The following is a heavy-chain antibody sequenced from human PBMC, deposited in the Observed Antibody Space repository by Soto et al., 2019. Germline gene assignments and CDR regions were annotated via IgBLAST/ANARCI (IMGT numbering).Heavy chain of an antibody. CDR2: MNPNSGNT. J-gene: IGHJ2*01. D-gene: IGHD6-19*01. CDR3: ARGSRYSSGWSYWYFDL. CDR1: GYTFTSYD. V-gene: IGHV1-8*01. Sequence: QVKLVQSGAEVKKPGASVKVSCKASGYTFTSYDINWVRQATGQGLEWMGWMNPNSGNTGYAQKFQGRVTMTRNTSISTAYMELSSLRSEDTAVYYCARGSRYSSGWSYWYFDLWGRGTLVTVSS.